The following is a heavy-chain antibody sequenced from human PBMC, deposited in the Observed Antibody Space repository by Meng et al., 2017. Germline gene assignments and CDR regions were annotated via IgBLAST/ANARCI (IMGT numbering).Heavy chain of an antibody. D-gene: IGHD3-16*01. CDR1: GGSFSGYY. J-gene: IGHJ4*02. V-gene: IGHV4-34*01. CDR2: INHSGST. CDR3: ARGRGSWGY. Sequence: VPLQQGGAGLLKPSETLSLTCAVYGGSFSGYYWSWIRQPPGKGLEWIGEINHSGSTNYNPSLKSRVTISVDTSKNQFSLKLSSVTAADTAVYYCARGRGSWGYWGQGTLVTVSS.